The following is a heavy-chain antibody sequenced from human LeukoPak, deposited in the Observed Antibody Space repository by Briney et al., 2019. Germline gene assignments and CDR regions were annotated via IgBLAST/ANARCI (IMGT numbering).Heavy chain of an antibody. CDR3: ARAPGTLDCGGDCGEYYFDY. Sequence: ASVKVSCKASGGTFSSYAISWVRQAPGQGLEWMGGIIPIFGTANYAQKFQGRVTITADESTSTAYMELSSLRSEDTAVYYCARAPGTLDCGGDCGEYYFDYWGQGTLVTVSS. CDR2: IIPIFGTA. D-gene: IGHD2-21*01. CDR1: GGTFSSYA. J-gene: IGHJ4*02. V-gene: IGHV1-69*01.